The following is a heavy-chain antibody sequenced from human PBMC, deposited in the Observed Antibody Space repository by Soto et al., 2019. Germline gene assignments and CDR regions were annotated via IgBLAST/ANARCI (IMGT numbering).Heavy chain of an antibody. V-gene: IGHV4-31*03. Sequence: QVQLQESGPGLVKPSQTLSLTCSVSGGSLSSGGYFWSWIRQLPGKGLEWIGYIYHSGSTYYNPSLKSRLTISVDTSKNQFSLKLTSVTAADTAMYYCAREGGSGYYGHIYWGQGTLVTVSS. CDR3: AREGGSGYYGHIY. CDR2: IYHSGST. D-gene: IGHD3-22*01. CDR1: GGSLSSGGYF. J-gene: IGHJ4*02.